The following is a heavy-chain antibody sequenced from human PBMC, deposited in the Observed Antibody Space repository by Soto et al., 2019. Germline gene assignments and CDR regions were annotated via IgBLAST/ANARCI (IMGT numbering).Heavy chain of an antibody. D-gene: IGHD2-2*01. CDR1: GGTFSSYA. V-gene: IGHV1-69*12. CDR3: ARHVPAAGYYYGMDV. CDR2: IIPIFGTA. J-gene: IGHJ6*02. Sequence: QVQLVQSGAEVKKPGSSVKVSCTASGGTFSSYAISWVRQSPGQGLEWMGGIIPIFGTANYAQKFQGRVTITAEEATSTAYMELSSLRYENTAVYYCARHVPAAGYYYGMDVWGQGTTVTVS.